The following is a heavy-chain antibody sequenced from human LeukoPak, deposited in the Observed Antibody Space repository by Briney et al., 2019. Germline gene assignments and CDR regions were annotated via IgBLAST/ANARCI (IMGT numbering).Heavy chain of an antibody. CDR1: GASISTYY. V-gene: IGHV4-4*07. CDR3: ARAGNYDYYYMDV. Sequence: PSETLSLTCTVSGASISTYYWSWIRQSAGKRLEWIGRIYISGSTDYNPSLRSRVTMSVDTSKNQLSLNLNSVTAADTAVYYCARAGNYDYYYMDVWGKGTTVTVSS. J-gene: IGHJ6*03. D-gene: IGHD1-14*01. CDR2: IYISGST.